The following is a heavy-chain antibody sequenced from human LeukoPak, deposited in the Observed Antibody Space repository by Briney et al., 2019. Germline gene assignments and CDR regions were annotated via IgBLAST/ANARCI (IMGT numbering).Heavy chain of an antibody. CDR1: GFTFSTYA. J-gene: IGHJ3*02. CDR2: ISSGSSYI. V-gene: IGHV3-21*01. CDR3: ARGGLNYADASDI. D-gene: IGHD4-11*01. Sequence: GGSLRLSCAASGFTFSTYAMSWVRQAPGKGLEWVSYISSGSSYIYYADSVKGRFTISRDNAENSLYLQMNSLRGEDTAVYYCARGGLNYADASDIWGQGTMVTVSS.